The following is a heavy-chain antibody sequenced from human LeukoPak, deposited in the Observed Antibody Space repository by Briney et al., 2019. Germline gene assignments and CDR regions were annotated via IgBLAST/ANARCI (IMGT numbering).Heavy chain of an antibody. Sequence: GGSLRLSCAASGFTFSSYGMHWVRQAPGKGLEWVSYISSSGSTIYYADSVKGRFTISRDNAKNSLYLQMNSLRAEDTAVYYCARDSSGYYDGWFDPWGQGTLVTVSS. D-gene: IGHD3-22*01. CDR3: ARDSSGYYDGWFDP. CDR2: ISSSGSTI. CDR1: GFTFSSYG. V-gene: IGHV3-48*04. J-gene: IGHJ5*02.